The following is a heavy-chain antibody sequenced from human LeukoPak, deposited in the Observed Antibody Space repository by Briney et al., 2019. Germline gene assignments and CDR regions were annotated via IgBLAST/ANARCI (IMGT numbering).Heavy chain of an antibody. D-gene: IGHD3-9*01. CDR3: ARGGATVRYFDWLLRQYFDY. CDR2: IYTSGST. CDR1: GNSISSGDYF. J-gene: IGHJ4*02. V-gene: IGHV4-61*02. Sequence: SQTLSLTCTVSGNSISSGDYFWSWIRQPAGKGLEWIGRIYTSGSTTYNPSLKSRVTISVDTSKNQFSLKLSSVTAADTAVYYCARGGATVRYFDWLLRQYFDYWGQGTLVTVSS.